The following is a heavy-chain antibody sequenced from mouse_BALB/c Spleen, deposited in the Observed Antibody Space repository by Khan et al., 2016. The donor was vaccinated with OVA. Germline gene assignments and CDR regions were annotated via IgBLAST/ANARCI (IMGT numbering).Heavy chain of an antibody. V-gene: IGHV6-6*02. J-gene: IGHJ2*01. D-gene: IGHD2-3*01. CDR2: IRLKSDDSVS. CDR3: WRRK. CDR1: GFNFSNYC. Sequence: EVQLLESGGGFVQSGATMKLSCVASGFNFSNYCMNWVRQSPEKGLEWVAEIRLKSDDSVSHYAVSVKGRFTISRDDSKSSVYLQRHNLRDDATDICDRWRRKWGQGTTLTVSS.